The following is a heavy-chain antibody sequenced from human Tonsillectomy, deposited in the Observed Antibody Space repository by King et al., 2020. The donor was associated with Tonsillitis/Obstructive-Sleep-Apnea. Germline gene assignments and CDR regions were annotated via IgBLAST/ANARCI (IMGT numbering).Heavy chain of an antibody. J-gene: IGHJ4*02. V-gene: IGHV3-21*01. Sequence: QLVQSGGGPVKPGGSLRLSCAASRFSFVAYSMNWVRQAPGRGLEWVPPIRDSGDYIDYADSVKGRFTISRDNAKNSLYLQMNSLRAEDTAVYYCAREGLYWGQGTLVTVSS. CDR1: RFSFVAYS. CDR2: IRDSGDYI. CDR3: AREGLY.